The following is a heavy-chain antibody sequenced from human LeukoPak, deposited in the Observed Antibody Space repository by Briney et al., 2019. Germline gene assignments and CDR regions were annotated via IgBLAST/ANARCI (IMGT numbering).Heavy chain of an antibody. V-gene: IGHV3-30*02. CDR1: GFTFSTSG. CDR2: IRFDGSNK. Sequence: GWSLRLSCAASGFTFSTSGMHWVRQAPGKGLEWVAFIRFDGSNKYYADSVKGRFTISRDNSKNALYLQMNSLRAEDTAVYYCAIHRGYTSSFDYWGQGTLVTVSS. D-gene: IGHD6-19*01. J-gene: IGHJ4*02. CDR3: AIHRGYTSSFDY.